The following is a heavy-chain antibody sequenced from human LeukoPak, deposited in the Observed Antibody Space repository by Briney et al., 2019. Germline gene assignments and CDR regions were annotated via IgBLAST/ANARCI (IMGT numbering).Heavy chain of an antibody. CDR2: ISYDGSNK. J-gene: IGHJ4*02. CDR1: GFTFSSYA. D-gene: IGHD3-22*01. Sequence: PGRSLRLSCAASGFTFSSYAMHGGRQAPGKGRVWVAVISYDGSNKYYADSVKGRFAISRDNSKNTLYLQMNSLRAEDTAVYYCASRALLYDYDSSGYIYRYWGQGTLVTVSS. V-gene: IGHV3-30*09. CDR3: ASRALLYDYDSSGYIYRY.